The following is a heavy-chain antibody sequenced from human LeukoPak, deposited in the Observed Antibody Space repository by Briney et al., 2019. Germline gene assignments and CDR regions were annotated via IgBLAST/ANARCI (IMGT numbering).Heavy chain of an antibody. CDR1: GGSFSGYY. Sequence: SSETLSLTCAVYGGSFSGYYWGWIRQPPGKGLEWIGSIYYSGSTYYNPSLKNRVTISVDTSSNQFSLKLSSVIAADTAVYYCARLGLASAGMRFFDCWGQGTLVTVSS. CDR3: ARLGLASAGMRFFDC. CDR2: IYYSGST. D-gene: IGHD6-13*01. J-gene: IGHJ4*02. V-gene: IGHV4-34*01.